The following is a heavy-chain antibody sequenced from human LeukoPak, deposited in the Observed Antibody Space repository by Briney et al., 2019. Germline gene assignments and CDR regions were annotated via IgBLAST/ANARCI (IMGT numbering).Heavy chain of an antibody. D-gene: IGHD6-13*01. CDR3: AKVATGYSSSWYYDY. V-gene: IGHV3-9*01. Sequence: GRSLRLSCAASGFTFDDYAMHWVRQAPGKGLEWVSGISWNSGSIGYADSVKGRFTISRDNAKNSLYLQMNSLRAEDTALYYCAKVATGYSSSWYYDYWGQGTLVTVSS. CDR2: ISWNSGSI. CDR1: GFTFDDYA. J-gene: IGHJ4*02.